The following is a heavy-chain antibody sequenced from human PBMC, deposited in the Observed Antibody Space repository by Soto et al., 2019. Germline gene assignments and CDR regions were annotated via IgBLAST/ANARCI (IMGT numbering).Heavy chain of an antibody. CDR3: ARVGVGATGYGMDV. CDR2: IYYSGST. J-gene: IGHJ6*02. D-gene: IGHD1-26*01. V-gene: IGHV4-39*07. Sequence: SETLSLTCTVSGGSISSSSYYWGWIRQPPGKGLEWIGSIYYSGSTYYNPSLKSRVTISVDTSKNQFSLKLSSVTAADTAVYYCARVGVGATGYGMDVWGQGTTVTVSS. CDR1: GGSISSSSYY.